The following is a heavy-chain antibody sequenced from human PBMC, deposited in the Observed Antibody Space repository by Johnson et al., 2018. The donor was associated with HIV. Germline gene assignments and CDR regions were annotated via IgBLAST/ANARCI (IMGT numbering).Heavy chain of an antibody. Sequence: VQLVESGGGLVQPGGSLRLSCAASGFTFSSYDMHWVRQATGKGLEWVSAIGTAGDTYYPGSVKGRFTISRDNAKNSLYLQMNSLRAGATAVYYCATRTQDKGAFDIWGQGTMVTVSS. CDR1: GFTFSSYD. CDR3: ATRTQDKGAFDI. J-gene: IGHJ3*02. V-gene: IGHV3-13*01. CDR2: IGTAGDT.